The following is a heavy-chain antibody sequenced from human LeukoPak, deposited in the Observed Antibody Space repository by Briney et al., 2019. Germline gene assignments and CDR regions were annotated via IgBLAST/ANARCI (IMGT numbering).Heavy chain of an antibody. V-gene: IGHV4-59*01. CDR3: ARARCSSTSCPMWAFDI. CDR1: SGSINSYY. D-gene: IGHD2-2*01. Sequence: SETLSLTCSVSSGSINSYYWSWIRQPPGKGLEWIGYIYYSGSSKYNPSLKSRVTISVDTSKNQLSLKLSSVTAADTAVYYCARARCSSTSCPMWAFDIWGQGTMVTVSS. J-gene: IGHJ3*02. CDR2: IYYSGSS.